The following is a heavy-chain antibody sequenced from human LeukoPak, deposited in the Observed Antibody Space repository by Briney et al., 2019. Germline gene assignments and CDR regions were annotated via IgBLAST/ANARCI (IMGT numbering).Heavy chain of an antibody. CDR3: ARGGQSLDKLRGPFDY. D-gene: IGHD6-19*01. Sequence: SETLSLTCTVSGGSISSYYWSWIRQPPGKGLEWIGYIYYSGSTNYNPSLKCRVTISVDTSKNQFSLKLSSVTAADTAVYYCARGGQSLDKLRGPFDYWGQGTLVTVSS. J-gene: IGHJ4*02. CDR2: IYYSGST. V-gene: IGHV4-59*01. CDR1: GGSISSYY.